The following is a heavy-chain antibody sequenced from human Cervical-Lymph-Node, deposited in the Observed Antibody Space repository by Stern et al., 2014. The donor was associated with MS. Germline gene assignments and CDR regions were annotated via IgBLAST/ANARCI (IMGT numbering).Heavy chain of an antibody. CDR3: ARSIAGGDYSYYNDMDI. CDR2: IIPSLDIP. D-gene: IGHD2-8*02. V-gene: IGHV1-69*02. CDR1: GGTFSSYS. J-gene: IGHJ6*02. Sequence: VQLVQSGTELKKPGSSVRVSCKASGGTFSSYSINWVRQAPGHGLEWMGRIIPSLDIPNFAHKFQGRLTITADKSTTTAYMELSGLRSDDTATYFCARSIAGGDYSYYNDMDIWGQGTTVIVSS.